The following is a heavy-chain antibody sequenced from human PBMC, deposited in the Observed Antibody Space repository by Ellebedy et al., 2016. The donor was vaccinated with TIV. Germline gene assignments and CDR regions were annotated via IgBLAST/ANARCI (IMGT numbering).Heavy chain of an antibody. CDR1: GGSFSGYY. CDR2: INHSGST. Sequence: SETLSLXXAVYGGSFSGYYWSWIRQPPGKGLEWIGEINHSGSTNYNPSLKSRVTISVDTSKNQFSLKLSSVTAADTAVYYCARVQGWRIQLGIDYWGQGTLVTVSS. D-gene: IGHD5-18*01. J-gene: IGHJ4*02. V-gene: IGHV4-34*01. CDR3: ARVQGWRIQLGIDY.